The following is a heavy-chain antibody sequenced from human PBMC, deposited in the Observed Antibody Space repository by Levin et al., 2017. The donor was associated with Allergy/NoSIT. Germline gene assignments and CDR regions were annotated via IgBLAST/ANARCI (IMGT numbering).Heavy chain of an antibody. D-gene: IGHD3-3*01. Sequence: GGSLRLSCKGSGYSFSSYWIGWVRQMPGKGLEWMGIIYPGDSDTRYSPSFQGQVTISADKSIRTAYLQWSSLEASDTALYYCVRRNDGFWLDYWGQGTLVTVSS. V-gene: IGHV5-51*01. CDR2: IYPGDSDT. CDR1: GYSFSSYW. J-gene: IGHJ4*02. CDR3: VRRNDGFWLDY.